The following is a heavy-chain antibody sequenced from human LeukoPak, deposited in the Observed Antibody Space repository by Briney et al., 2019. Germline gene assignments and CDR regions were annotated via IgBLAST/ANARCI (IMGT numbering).Heavy chain of an antibody. Sequence: DTRCLTPPVSRGSIRGYYCSCFRQPPVRRPAANWIVYYSGSTKYNPSLKSRVTISVDTSKNQFSLKLTSVTAADTAVYYCARYGSGSYSDDHFQHWGQGTLVTVSS. CDR1: RGSIRGYY. CDR3: ARYGSGSYSDDHFQH. D-gene: IGHD3-10*01. CDR2: VYYSGST. V-gene: IGHV4-59*08. J-gene: IGHJ1*01.